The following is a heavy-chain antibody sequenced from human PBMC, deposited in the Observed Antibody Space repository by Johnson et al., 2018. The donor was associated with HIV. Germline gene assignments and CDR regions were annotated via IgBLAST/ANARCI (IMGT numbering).Heavy chain of an antibody. CDR3: ARGENYYDSSGYWDDAFDI. CDR1: GFTFSDYY. J-gene: IGHJ3*02. Sequence: EQLVESGGGLVKPGGSLRLSCAASGFTFSDYYMSWIRQAPGKGLEWVSYISSSGSTIYYADSVKGRFTISRDNAKNSLYLQMNSLRAEDMAVYYCARGENYYDSSGYWDDAFDIWGQGTMVTVSS. D-gene: IGHD3-22*01. V-gene: IGHV3-11*04. CDR2: ISSSGSTI.